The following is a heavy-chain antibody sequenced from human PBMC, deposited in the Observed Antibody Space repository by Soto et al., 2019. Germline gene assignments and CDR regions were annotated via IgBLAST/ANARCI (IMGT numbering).Heavy chain of an antibody. J-gene: IGHJ6*02. CDR1: GFTFSSYA. Sequence: GGSLRLSCAASGFTFSSYAMSWVRQAPGKGLEWVSAISGSGGSTYYADSVKGRFTISRDNSKNTLYLQMNSLRAEDTAVYYCAKDFRASGYYYYYGMDVWGQGTTVTSP. D-gene: IGHD6-19*01. CDR3: AKDFRASGYYYYYGMDV. CDR2: ISGSGGST. V-gene: IGHV3-23*01.